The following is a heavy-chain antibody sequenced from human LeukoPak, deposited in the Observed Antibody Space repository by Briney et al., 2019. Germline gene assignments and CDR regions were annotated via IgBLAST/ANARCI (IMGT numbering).Heavy chain of an antibody. Sequence: PGGSLRLSCAASGFTFSSYAMSWVRQAPGKGLEWVSAISGSGGSTYYADSVKGRFTISRDNSKNTLYLQMNSLRAEDTAVYYCAKGIGSSGYDPDSYYFDYWGQGTLVTVSS. CDR2: ISGSGGST. D-gene: IGHD5-12*01. J-gene: IGHJ4*02. V-gene: IGHV3-23*01. CDR3: AKGIGSSGYDPDSYYFDY. CDR1: GFTFSSYA.